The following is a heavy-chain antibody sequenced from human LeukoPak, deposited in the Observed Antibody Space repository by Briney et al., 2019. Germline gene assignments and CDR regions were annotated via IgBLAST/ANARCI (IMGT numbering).Heavy chain of an antibody. V-gene: IGHV1-69*06. CDR1: GGTFSSYA. D-gene: IGHD3-9*01. J-gene: IGHJ4*02. CDR2: IIPIFGTA. Sequence: GSSVKVSCKASGGTFSSYAISWVRQAPGQGLEWMGGIIPIFGTANYAQKFQGRVTITADKSTSTAYMELSSLRSEDTAVYYCARPQTSYDILTGDFDYWGQGTLVTVSS. CDR3: ARPQTSYDILTGDFDY.